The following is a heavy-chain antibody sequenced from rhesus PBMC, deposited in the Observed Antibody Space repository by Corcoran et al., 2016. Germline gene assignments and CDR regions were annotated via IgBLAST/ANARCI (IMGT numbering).Heavy chain of an antibody. V-gene: IGHV4-169*01. CDR2: IDGSGSTP. Sequence: QLQLQESGPGLVKPSETLSVTCAVSGGSISSSYWSWIRQAPGKGLEWIGYIDGSGSTPNYNPSLKSRVTLSVDTSKSQFSLKLSSVTAADTAVYYCVRRNSRDYGLDSWGQGVVVTVSS. J-gene: IGHJ6*01. CDR3: VRRNSRDYGLDS. CDR1: GGSISSSY. D-gene: IGHD1-20*01.